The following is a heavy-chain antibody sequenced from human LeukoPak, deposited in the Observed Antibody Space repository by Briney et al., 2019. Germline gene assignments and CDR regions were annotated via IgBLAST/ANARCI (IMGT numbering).Heavy chain of an antibody. D-gene: IGHD2-2*01. V-gene: IGHV4-59*01. CDR3: ASSPTRRNGVY. CDR2: IYYSGST. CDR1: GGSISSDY. Sequence: SETLSLTCTVSGGSISSDYWSWVRQPPGKGLEWSGYIYYSGSTNYNPSLKRRVTISVDTSKNHFSLKLSSVTAADTAVYYCASSPTRRNGVYWGQGTLVTVSS. J-gene: IGHJ4*02.